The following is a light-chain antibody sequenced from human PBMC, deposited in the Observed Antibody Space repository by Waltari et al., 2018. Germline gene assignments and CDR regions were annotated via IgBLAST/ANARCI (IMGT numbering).Light chain of an antibody. J-gene: IGKJ2*01. CDR1: QTISNY. Sequence: TCRASQTISNYLNWYQQKPGKAPKVLISAASTLQSWVPSRFSGSRSGTDFTLIITSLQPEDFATYYCQQGYSVPYTFGQGTKLEIK. CDR2: AAS. V-gene: IGKV1-39*01. CDR3: QQGYSVPYT.